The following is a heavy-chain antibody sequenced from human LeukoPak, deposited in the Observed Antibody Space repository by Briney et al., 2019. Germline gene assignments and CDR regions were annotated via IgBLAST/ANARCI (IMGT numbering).Heavy chain of an antibody. D-gene: IGHD3-10*01. CDR1: GFTFSSYW. J-gene: IGHJ5*02. Sequence: GGSLRLSCAASGFTFSSYWMSSVRQSPGKGLEWLANIKQDGSEKYYVESVQGRFTISRDNDTNTLYLQMNSLRAEDTAVYYCARGYGSGRKGDWFDPWGQGTLVTVSS. CDR3: ARGYGSGRKGDWFDP. V-gene: IGHV3-7*01. CDR2: IKQDGSEK.